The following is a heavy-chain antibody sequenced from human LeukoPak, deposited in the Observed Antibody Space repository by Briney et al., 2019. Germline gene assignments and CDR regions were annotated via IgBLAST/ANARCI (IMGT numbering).Heavy chain of an antibody. Sequence: SETLSLTCTVSGGSISSSSYYWSWIRQPPGEGLEWIGYIYYSGSTYYHPSLKSRVTISLDTSKNQFSLKLSSVTAADTAVYYCARVTTVTTSFHFDYWGQGTLVTASS. CDR3: ARVTTVTTSFHFDY. D-gene: IGHD4-17*01. CDR2: IYYSGST. V-gene: IGHV4-30-4*01. J-gene: IGHJ4*02. CDR1: GGSISSSSYY.